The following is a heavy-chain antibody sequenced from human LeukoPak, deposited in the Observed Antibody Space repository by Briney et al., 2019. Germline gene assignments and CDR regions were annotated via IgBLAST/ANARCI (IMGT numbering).Heavy chain of an antibody. CDR3: AREAEIAVSYYFDY. J-gene: IGHJ4*02. CDR2: IWYDGNNK. V-gene: IGHV3-33*01. Sequence: GGSLRLSCAASGFPFNSYGMHWVRQAPGKGLEWVAVIWYDGNNKFYADSAKGRFTISRDNSKNTLYLQMDSLRAGDTAVYYCAREAEIAVSYYFDYWGQGALVTVSS. CDR1: GFPFNSYG. D-gene: IGHD6-19*01.